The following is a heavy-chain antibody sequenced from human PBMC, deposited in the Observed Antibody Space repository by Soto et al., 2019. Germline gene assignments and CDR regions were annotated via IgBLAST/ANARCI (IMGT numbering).Heavy chain of an antibody. D-gene: IGHD3-10*01. CDR1: GDTFTTYD. J-gene: IGHJ4*02. Sequence: GASVKVSCKASGDTFTTYDINWVRQATGHGLEWMGWINPNSGNIGYAQRFQGGVTMTRDTAIRTAYMEVSSLRSDDTAVYYCARGRASGSYYLLDYWGQGTLVTVSS. CDR3: ARGRASGSYYLLDY. V-gene: IGHV1-8*01. CDR2: INPNSGNI.